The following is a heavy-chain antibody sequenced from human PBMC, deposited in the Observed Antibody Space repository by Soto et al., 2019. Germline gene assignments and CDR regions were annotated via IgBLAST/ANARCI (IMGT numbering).Heavy chain of an antibody. CDR1: GFTFSPYH. CDR2: TTQDGNDK. J-gene: IGHJ4*02. CDR3: ATERRSSSWCTFDY. V-gene: IGHV3-7*01. Sequence: GGSLTRSGARPGFTFSPYHMSSDHQAPGKGLEWLAMTTQDGNDKHYVDSVKGRFTISRDNAKNSLYLQMNSLRAEDTAVYYCATERRSSSWCTFDYWGQGTLVPVSS. D-gene: IGHD6-13*01.